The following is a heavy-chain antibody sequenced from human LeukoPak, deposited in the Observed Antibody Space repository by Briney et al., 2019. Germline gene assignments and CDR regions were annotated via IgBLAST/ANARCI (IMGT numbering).Heavy chain of an antibody. D-gene: IGHD3-22*01. Sequence: PGRSLRLSCAASGFTFSSYAMSWVRQAPENGLEWVSTISGSGGSTYYADSVKGRFTISRDNSKNTMYLQMNGLRVEDTAVYYCAKRPIYDSSGAPYDYWGQGTLVTVSS. J-gene: IGHJ4*02. CDR2: ISGSGGST. CDR3: AKRPIYDSSGAPYDY. CDR1: GFTFSSYA. V-gene: IGHV3-23*01.